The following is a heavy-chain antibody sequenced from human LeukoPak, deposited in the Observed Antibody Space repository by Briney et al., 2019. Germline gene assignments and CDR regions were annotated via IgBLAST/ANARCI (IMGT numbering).Heavy chain of an antibody. CDR3: VSFYETY. V-gene: IGHV3-74*01. CDR1: GDYW. J-gene: IGHJ4*02. Sequence: QPGGSLRLSCAASGDYWMHWVRQVPGKGLVWVSHINSDGSWTSYADSVKGRFPISKDNAKNTVYLQMNSLRAEDTAVYYCVSFYETYWGRGTLVTVSS. D-gene: IGHD2/OR15-2a*01. CDR2: INSDGSWT.